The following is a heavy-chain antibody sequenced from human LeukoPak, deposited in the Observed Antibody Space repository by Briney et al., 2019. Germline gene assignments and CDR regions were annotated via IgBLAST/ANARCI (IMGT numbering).Heavy chain of an antibody. V-gene: IGHV3-30-3*01. D-gene: IGHD3-22*01. CDR2: VSYDGSNK. CDR1: GFIFSSYN. J-gene: IGHJ4*02. Sequence: GRSLRLSCAASGFIFSSYNMRWVRQAPGKGLEWVAVVSYDGSNKYYADSVKGRFTISRDNSKNTLYLQMNSLRAEDTAVYYCAKVNYYESSGYYDYWGQGTLVTVSS. CDR3: AKVNYYESSGYYDY.